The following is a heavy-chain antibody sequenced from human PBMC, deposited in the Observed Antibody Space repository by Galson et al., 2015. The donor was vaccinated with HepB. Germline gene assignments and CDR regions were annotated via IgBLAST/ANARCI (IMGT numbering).Heavy chain of an antibody. CDR3: AREGDYYDSSGYYPLDY. J-gene: IGHJ4*02. CDR1: GFTFSSYS. D-gene: IGHD3-22*01. V-gene: IGHV3-21*01. Sequence: SLRLSCAASGFTFSSYSMNWVRQAPGKGLEWVSSISSSSSYIYYADSVKGRFTISRDNAKNSLYLQMNSLRAEDTAVYYCAREGDYYDSSGYYPLDYWGQGTLVTVSS. CDR2: ISSSSSYI.